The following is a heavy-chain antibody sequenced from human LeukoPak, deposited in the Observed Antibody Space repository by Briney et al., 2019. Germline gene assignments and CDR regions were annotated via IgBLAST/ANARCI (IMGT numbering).Heavy chain of an antibody. CDR3: ARDYELGTPGSAYEFFDY. D-gene: IGHD2-21*01. V-gene: IGHV1-2*02. J-gene: IGHJ4*02. CDR2: INPNSGGT. CDR1: GYTFTDHF. Sequence: GASVKVSCKASGYTFTDHFMQWVRHAPGQGLEWMGWINPNSGGTSYAQKFKGRVTMTRDTSVSTVYMELSRLGSDDTAVYYGARDYELGTPGSAYEFFDYWGQGTLVTVSS.